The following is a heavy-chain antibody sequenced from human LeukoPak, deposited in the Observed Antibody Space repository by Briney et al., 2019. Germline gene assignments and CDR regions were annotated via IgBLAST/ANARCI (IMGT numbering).Heavy chain of an antibody. D-gene: IGHD3-3*01. Sequence: ALVKVSCRASGYTFTGYYMHWVRQAPGQGLEWMGWINPNSGGTNYAQKFQGRVTMTRDTSISTAYMELSRLRSDDTAVYYCARDMSPWSGYYSWGQGTLVTVSS. CDR3: ARDMSPWSGYYS. J-gene: IGHJ4*02. V-gene: IGHV1-2*02. CDR2: INPNSGGT. CDR1: GYTFTGYY.